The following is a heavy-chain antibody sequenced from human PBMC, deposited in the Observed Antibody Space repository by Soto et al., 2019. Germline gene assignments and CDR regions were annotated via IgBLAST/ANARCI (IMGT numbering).Heavy chain of an antibody. D-gene: IGHD2-15*01. CDR3: AKVATRYCSGGSCYGHFDY. Sequence: GGSLRLSCAASGFTFDDYAMHWVRQAPGKGLEWVSGISWNSGGIGYADSVKGRFTISRDNAKNSLYLQMNSLRAEDTALYYCAKVATRYCSGGSCYGHFDYWGQGTLVTVSS. CDR1: GFTFDDYA. CDR2: ISWNSGGI. V-gene: IGHV3-9*01. J-gene: IGHJ4*02.